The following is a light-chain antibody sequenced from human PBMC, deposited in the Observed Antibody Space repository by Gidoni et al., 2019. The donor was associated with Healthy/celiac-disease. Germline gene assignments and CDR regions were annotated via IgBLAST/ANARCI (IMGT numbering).Light chain of an antibody. CDR3: QQYNNWPPYT. CDR1: QSVSSN. J-gene: IGKJ2*01. CDR2: GAS. Sequence: EIVMTQSPATLSVSPGERATLSCRASQSVSSNLAWYQQKPGQAPRLLIYGASTRATGIPARFSCSGSGTEFTLTISSLQSEDFAVYYCQQYNNWPPYTFGQXTKLEIK. V-gene: IGKV3-15*01.